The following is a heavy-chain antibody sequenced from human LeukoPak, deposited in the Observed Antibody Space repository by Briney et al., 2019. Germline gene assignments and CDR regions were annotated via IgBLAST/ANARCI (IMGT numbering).Heavy chain of an antibody. D-gene: IGHD2-2*02. V-gene: IGHV3-7*02. Sequence: RGSLRLSRAAPGFSFSSYLMNSVRPAPGKRLEWVANIKQDGSEKNYVDSVKGRFTISRDNAKNSLYLQMNSLRAEDTAVYYCARGGEYQLPYRYWGQGTQVTVSS. CDR3: ARGGEYQLPYRY. J-gene: IGHJ4*02. CDR1: GFSFSSYL. CDR2: IKQDGSEK.